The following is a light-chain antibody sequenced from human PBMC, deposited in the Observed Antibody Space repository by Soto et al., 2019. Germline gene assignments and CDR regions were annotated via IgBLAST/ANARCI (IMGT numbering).Light chain of an antibody. J-gene: IGKJ4*01. CDR1: QSVGRS. CDR3: QPYDNWSSVT. V-gene: IGKV3-15*01. CDR2: GSS. Sequence: IVMTQSPATLSVSPGARSTLSCRASQSVGRSLAWYQQKPGQAPRLLIYGSSARASGIPATFSGSRSGTEFTLTNSSLQSEDFAIYYCQPYDNWSSVTFGGGTKVAIK.